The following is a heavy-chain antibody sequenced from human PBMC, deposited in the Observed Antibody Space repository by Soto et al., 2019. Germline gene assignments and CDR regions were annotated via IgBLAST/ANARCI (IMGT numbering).Heavy chain of an antibody. CDR3: ARAMPTGGYMYFDE. J-gene: IGHJ4*02. Sequence: QVALVQSGAEVKEPGASVRFPSEASGYTFTSYVINWVRQAPGQRIEWMGWFNTGRSNTKYSPQFQARVTITRDTSANTAYMELNSLRSEDTAVFYCARAMPTGGYMYFDEWGQGTLVTVSS. CDR1: GYTFTSYV. V-gene: IGHV1-3*04. D-gene: IGHD3-22*01. CDR2: FNTGRSNT.